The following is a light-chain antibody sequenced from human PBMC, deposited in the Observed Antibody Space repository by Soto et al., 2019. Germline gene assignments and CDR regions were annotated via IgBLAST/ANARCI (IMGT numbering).Light chain of an antibody. CDR2: DVS. Sequence: QSVLTQPASVSGSPGQSITIPCTGTSSDIGGYDHVSWYQQHPGKAPKLLVYDVSNRPSGVSDRFSGSKSANTASLPISGLQAENEANYYCNSYTTSSSLYVFGTGTKVTVL. J-gene: IGLJ1*01. CDR1: SSDIGGYDH. V-gene: IGLV2-14*03. CDR3: NSYTTSSSLYV.